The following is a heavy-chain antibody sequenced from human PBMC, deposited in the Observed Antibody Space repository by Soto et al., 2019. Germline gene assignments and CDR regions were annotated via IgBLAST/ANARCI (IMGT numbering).Heavy chain of an antibody. D-gene: IGHD6-19*01. CDR3: RTQWLD. CDR2: IKKKTDGGTT. V-gene: IGHV3-15*01. J-gene: IGHJ4*02. Sequence: PGGSLRLSCAASGFTFSDAWMSWVRQAPGKGLEWVGLIKKKTDGGTTDYAAPVKGRFTISRDDSKNTVYLQMSSLKTEDTAVYYCRTQWLDWRQGTLVTVSS. CDR1: GFTFSDAW.